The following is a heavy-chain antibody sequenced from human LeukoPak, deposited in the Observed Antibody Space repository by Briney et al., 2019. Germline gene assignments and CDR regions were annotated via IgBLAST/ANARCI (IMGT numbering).Heavy chain of an antibody. D-gene: IGHD3-9*01. CDR1: GYTFTSYG. V-gene: IGHV1-18*01. J-gene: IGHJ3*02. CDR3: AREHYDILTGYLNDAFDI. CDR2: ISAYNGNT. Sequence: ASVKVSCKASGYTFTSYGISWVRQAPGQGLEWMGWISAYNGNTNYAQKLQGRVTMTTDTSTSTAYMELRSLRSDDTTVYYCAREHYDILTGYLNDAFDIWGQGTMVTVSS.